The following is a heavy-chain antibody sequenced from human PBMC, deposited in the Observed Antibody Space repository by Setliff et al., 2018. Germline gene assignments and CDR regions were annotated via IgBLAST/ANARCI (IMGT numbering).Heavy chain of an antibody. V-gene: IGHV3-74*01. D-gene: IGHD1-26*01. J-gene: IGHJ4*02. CDR2: INIDGRSI. CDR1: GFTFSIYW. CDR3: ARDLVGATADF. Sequence: GESLTLSCAASGFTFSIYWMHWVRQVPGKGLEWVSRINIDGRSINYADSVRGRFTISRDNAKNTVYLQMNSLRGDDTAVYHCARDLVGATADFWGRGTLVTVSS.